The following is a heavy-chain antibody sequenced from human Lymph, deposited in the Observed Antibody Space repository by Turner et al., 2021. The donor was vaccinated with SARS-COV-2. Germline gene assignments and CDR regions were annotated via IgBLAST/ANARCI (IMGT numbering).Heavy chain of an antibody. V-gene: IGHV3-49*04. CDR2: IRSKAYGGTT. D-gene: IGHD2-15*01. J-gene: IGHJ4*02. CDR1: GFTFGDYA. Sequence: EVQLVESGGGLVQPGPSLRLYCTASGFTFGDYAMSWVRQAPGKGLEWVGFIRSKAYGGTTQYAASVKGRFTISRDDSKSIAYLQMNSLKTEDTAVYYCTRVKYCTGGSCYGYHFDYWGQGTLVTVSS. CDR3: TRVKYCTGGSCYGYHFDY.